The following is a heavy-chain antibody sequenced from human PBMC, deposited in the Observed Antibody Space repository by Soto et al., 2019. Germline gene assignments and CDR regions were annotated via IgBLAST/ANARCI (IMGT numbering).Heavy chain of an antibody. D-gene: IGHD3-3*01. CDR1: GFTFSSYA. CDR2: ISGSGGST. Sequence: EVQLLESGGGLVQPGRSLRLSCAASGFTFSSYAMSWVRQAPGKGLEWVSSISGSGGSTYYADSVKGRFTISRDNSKNTLYLQMNSLRAEDTALYYCAKDASSGITSFDLWGRGTLVTVSS. CDR3: AKDASSGITSFDL. V-gene: IGHV3-23*01. J-gene: IGHJ2*01.